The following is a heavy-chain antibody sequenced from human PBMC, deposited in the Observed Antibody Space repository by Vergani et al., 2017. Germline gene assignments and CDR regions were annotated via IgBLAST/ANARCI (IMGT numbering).Heavy chain of an antibody. CDR2: IYYSGST. J-gene: IGHJ6*02. D-gene: IGHD3-10*01. V-gene: IGHV4-30-4*08. CDR1: GGSISSGDYY. Sequence: QVQLQESGPGLVKPSQTLSLTCTVSGGSISSGDYYWSWIRQPPGKGLEWFGYIYYSGSTYYNPSLKSRVTISVDTSKNQFSLKLSCVTAADTAVYYCARVGVVRGVSYYYYYYGMDVWGQGTTVTVSS. CDR3: ARVGVVRGVSYYYYYYGMDV.